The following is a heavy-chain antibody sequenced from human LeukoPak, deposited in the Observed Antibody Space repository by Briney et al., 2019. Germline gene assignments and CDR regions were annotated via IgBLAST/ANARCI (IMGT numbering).Heavy chain of an antibody. J-gene: IGHJ6*03. D-gene: IGHD2-21*02. CDR2: INHSGST. CDR3: ARHLSVVTGYYYMDV. V-gene: IGHV4-34*01. Sequence: PSETLSLTCAVYGGSFSGYYWTWIRQPPGKGLEWIGEINHSGSTNYNPSLKSRVTISVDTSKNQFSLKLSSVTAADTAVYYCARHLSVVTGYYYMDVWGKGTTVTISS. CDR1: GGSFSGYY.